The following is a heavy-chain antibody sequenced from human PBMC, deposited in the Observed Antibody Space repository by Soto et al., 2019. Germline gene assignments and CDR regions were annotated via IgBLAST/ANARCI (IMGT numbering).Heavy chain of an antibody. V-gene: IGHV4-34*01. CDR2: INHSGST. J-gene: IGHJ4*02. D-gene: IGHD2-15*01. CDR3: AISRCSPDDHFDY. CDR1: GGSFSGYY. Sequence: SETLSLTCAVYGGSFSGYYWSWIRQPPGKGLEWIGEINHSGSTNYNPSLKSRVTISVDTSKNQFSLKLSSVTAADTAVYYCAISRCSPDDHFDYWGQGTLVTVSS.